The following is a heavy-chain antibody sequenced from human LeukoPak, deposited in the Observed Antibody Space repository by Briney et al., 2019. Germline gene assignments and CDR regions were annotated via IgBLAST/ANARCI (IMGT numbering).Heavy chain of an antibody. D-gene: IGHD2-2*01. Sequence: KFQGRVTLTTDTSTNTAYMEVTSLRSDDTAVYYCARDICASSRCYYGYFDYWGQGTLVTVSS. CDR3: ARDICASSRCYYGYFDY. V-gene: IGHV1-18*01. J-gene: IGHJ4*02.